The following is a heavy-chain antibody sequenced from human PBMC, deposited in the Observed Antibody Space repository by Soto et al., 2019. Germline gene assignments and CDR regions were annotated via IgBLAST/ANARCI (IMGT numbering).Heavy chain of an antibody. J-gene: IGHJ4*02. D-gene: IGHD3-22*01. CDR2: ISYTGSTI. CDR1: EFTFSNYE. Sequence: EVQLVESGGGLVQPGGSLRLSCVGSEFTFSNYEMNWVRQAPGKGLEWVSYISYTGSTIYYADSVRGRFTISRDNSKNSLYLQMNSLRAEDTAVYYCARGLRHYYDRSGLHYWGQGTLVTVSS. V-gene: IGHV3-48*03. CDR3: ARGLRHYYDRSGLHY.